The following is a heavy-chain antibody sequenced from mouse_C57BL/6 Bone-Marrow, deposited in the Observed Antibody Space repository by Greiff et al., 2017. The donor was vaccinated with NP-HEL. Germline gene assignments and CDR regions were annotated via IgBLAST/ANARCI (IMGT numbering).Heavy chain of an antibody. V-gene: IGHV1-76*01. CDR2: IYPGSGNT. D-gene: IGHD2-5*01. Sequence: QVHVKQSGAELVRPGASVKLSCKASGYTFTDYYINWVKQRPGQGLEWIARIYPGSGNTYYNEKFKGKATLTAEKSSSTAYMQLSSLTSEDSAVYFCARSYYSNYEGFLGYAMDYWGQGTSVTVSS. CDR3: ARSYYSNYEGFLGYAMDY. CDR1: GYTFTDYY. J-gene: IGHJ4*01.